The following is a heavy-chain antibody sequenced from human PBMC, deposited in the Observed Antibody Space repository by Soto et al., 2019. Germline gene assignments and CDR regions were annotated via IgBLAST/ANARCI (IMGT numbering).Heavy chain of an antibody. V-gene: IGHV1-2*02. J-gene: IGHJ4*02. CDR2: ISPKSGGT. CDR1: GYSFIDYY. D-gene: IGHD3-9*01. CDR3: ARPPGYISDWYYFDL. Sequence: ASVKVPCKASGYSFIDYYMHWVRQAPGQGFEWMGRISPKSGGTNYAQKFEGRVTMTWDTSLNTAYMELSSLISEDTAVYYCARPPGYISDWYYFDLWGQGTLVTVSS.